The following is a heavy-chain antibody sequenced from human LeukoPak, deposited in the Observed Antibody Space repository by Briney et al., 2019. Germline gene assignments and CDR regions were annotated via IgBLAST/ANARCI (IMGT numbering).Heavy chain of an antibody. Sequence: ASVKVSCKASGYTFTGYYIHWVRQAPGQGLEWMGWIKPNSGDTNYAQKFQGRVTMIRDTSISTVYMELSRLRFDDTAVYYCASGRTIFYYYMDVWGKGTTVTISS. CDR3: ASGRTIFYYYMDV. V-gene: IGHV1-2*02. CDR2: IKPNSGDT. CDR1: GYTFTGYY. D-gene: IGHD3-3*02. J-gene: IGHJ6*03.